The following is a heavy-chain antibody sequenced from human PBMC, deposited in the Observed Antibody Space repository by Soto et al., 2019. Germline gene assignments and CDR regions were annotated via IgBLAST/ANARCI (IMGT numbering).Heavy chain of an antibody. CDR1: GFTFSSYA. V-gene: IGHV3-23*01. Sequence: PGGSLRLSCAASGFTFSSYAMSWVRQAPGKGLEWVSAISGSGGSTYYADSVKGRFTISRDNSKNTLYLQMNSLRAEDTAVYYCAKWWWVSGWTPDDAFDIWGQGTMVTVSS. D-gene: IGHD6-19*01. CDR3: AKWWWVSGWTPDDAFDI. J-gene: IGHJ3*02. CDR2: ISGSGGST.